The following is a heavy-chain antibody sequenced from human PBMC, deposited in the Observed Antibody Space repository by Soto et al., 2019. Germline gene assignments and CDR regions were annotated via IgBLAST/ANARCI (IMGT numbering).Heavy chain of an antibody. V-gene: IGHV3-21*04. CDR2: ISGTSSYI. J-gene: IGHJ3*01. D-gene: IGHD1-1*01. Sequence: GGSLRLSCAASGFTFRTYTMNWVRQAPGKGLEWVSCISGTSSYIYYADSVKGRFTISRDNSRNSLFLQMDSLRADDTAMYYCARATLQDSFDLWGQGTMVTVSS. CDR1: GFTFRTYT. CDR3: ARATLQDSFDL.